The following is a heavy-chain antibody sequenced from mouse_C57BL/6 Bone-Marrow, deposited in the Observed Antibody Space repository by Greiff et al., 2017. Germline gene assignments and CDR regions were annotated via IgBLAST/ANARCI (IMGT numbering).Heavy chain of an antibody. Sequence: EVQGVESGGGLVQPGGSLKLSCAASGFTFSDYGMAWVRQAPRKGLEWVAFISNLAYSIYYADTVTGRFTIPREPATNTLYLEMSSLRSEDTAMYFCASGGLGLAMDYWGQGTSVTVSS. CDR2: ISNLAYSI. CDR1: GFTFSDYG. J-gene: IGHJ4*01. D-gene: IGHD3-3*01. V-gene: IGHV5-15*01. CDR3: ASGGLGLAMDY.